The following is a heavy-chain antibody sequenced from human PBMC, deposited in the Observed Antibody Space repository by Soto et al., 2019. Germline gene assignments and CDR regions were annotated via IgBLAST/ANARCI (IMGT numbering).Heavy chain of an antibody. J-gene: IGHJ4*02. Sequence: QVQLVESGGGVVQPGTSVRLSCVGSGFTFRSYVIHWVRQAPGKGLEWVALTSYDGSNNFYGDSLKGRFTISRHNSRNTVELQMASLRFEDTALYYCARWGTTGGLDVWGQGTLDSVSS. CDR3: ARWGTTGGLDV. CDR2: TSYDGSNN. D-gene: IGHD3-16*01. V-gene: IGHV3-33*05. CDR1: GFTFRSYV.